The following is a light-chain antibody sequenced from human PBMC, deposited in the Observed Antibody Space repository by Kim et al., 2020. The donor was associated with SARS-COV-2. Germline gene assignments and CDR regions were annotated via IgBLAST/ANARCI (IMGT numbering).Light chain of an antibody. CDR3: LHHCGGTQFWV. Sequence: GTVTLTCASSTGAVTSRYYPNWFQQKPGQAPRALIYSTTNKHSWTPARFSGSLLGGKAALTLSGVQPEDEADYYCLHHCGGTQFWVFGGGTQLTVL. CDR2: STT. J-gene: IGLJ3*02. V-gene: IGLV7-43*01. CDR1: TGAVTSRYY.